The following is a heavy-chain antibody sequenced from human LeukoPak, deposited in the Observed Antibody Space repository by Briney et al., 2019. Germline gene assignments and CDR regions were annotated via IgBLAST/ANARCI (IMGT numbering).Heavy chain of an antibody. CDR1: GFTFRGSS. J-gene: IGHJ4*02. V-gene: IGHV3-21*01. Sequence: PGGSLRLSCAASGFTFRGSSMNWVRQAPGKGLEWVSSISGSSSYMYYADSVRGRFTIARDNAMHSLYLQMNSLRAEDTAVYFCARGEYCSGGTCYLAYWGQGTLVTVPS. D-gene: IGHD2-15*01. CDR3: ARGEYCSGGTCYLAY. CDR2: ISGSSSYM.